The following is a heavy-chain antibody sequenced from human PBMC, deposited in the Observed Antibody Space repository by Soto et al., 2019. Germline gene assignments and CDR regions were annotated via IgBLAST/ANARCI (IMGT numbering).Heavy chain of an antibody. Sequence: ASVKVSCKASGYTFTSYGIIWVRQAPGQGLEWKGWISAYNGNTNYAQKLQGRVTKTTDTSTSIAYMELRSLRFYDTAVYYCARDRAGTGYYEEFWFDPWGQGTLVTVSS. CDR1: GYTFTSYG. V-gene: IGHV1-18*01. D-gene: IGHD3-9*01. J-gene: IGHJ5*02. CDR2: ISAYNGNT. CDR3: ARDRAGTGYYEEFWFDP.